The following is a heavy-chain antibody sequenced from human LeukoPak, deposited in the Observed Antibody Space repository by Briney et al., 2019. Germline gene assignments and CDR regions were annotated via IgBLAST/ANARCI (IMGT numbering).Heavy chain of an antibody. CDR2: INAGNGNT. Sequence: GASVKVSCKASGYTFTSYAMHWVRQAPGQRLEWMGWINAGNGNTKYSQKFQGRVTITRDTSAGTAHMELSSLRSEDTAVYYCARDRDDILTGYSYGMDVWGKGTTVTVSS. J-gene: IGHJ6*04. V-gene: IGHV1-3*01. CDR1: GYTFTSYA. CDR3: ARDRDDILTGYSYGMDV. D-gene: IGHD3-9*01.